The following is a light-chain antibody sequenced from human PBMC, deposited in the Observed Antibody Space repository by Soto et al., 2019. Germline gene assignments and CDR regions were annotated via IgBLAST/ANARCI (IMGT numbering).Light chain of an antibody. J-gene: IGLJ2*01. CDR2: EVS. V-gene: IGLV2-14*01. Sequence: QSALTQPASVSGSPGQSITISCTGTSSDVGGYDNVSWYQQHPGKAPKVMIYEVSNRPSGVSNRFSGFKSGDTASLTISGLQAEDEAVYYCSSYTTTSTVVFGGGTKVTVL. CDR1: SSDVGGYDN. CDR3: SSYTTTSTVV.